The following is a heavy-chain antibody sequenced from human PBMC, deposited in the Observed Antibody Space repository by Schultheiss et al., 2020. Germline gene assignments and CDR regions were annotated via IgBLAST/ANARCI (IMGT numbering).Heavy chain of an antibody. CDR2: IKQDGSEK. CDR3: AGDLSSPTEF. Sequence: GGSLRLSCTPSGLAYSTSWMSWVRQAPGKGLEWVANIKQDGSEKYYLDSVKGRFIISRDNTKNSVYLQLNNLRAEDTAVYYCAGDLSSPTEFWGQGTL. J-gene: IGHJ4*02. CDR1: GLAYSTSW. V-gene: IGHV3-7*01. D-gene: IGHD6-13*01.